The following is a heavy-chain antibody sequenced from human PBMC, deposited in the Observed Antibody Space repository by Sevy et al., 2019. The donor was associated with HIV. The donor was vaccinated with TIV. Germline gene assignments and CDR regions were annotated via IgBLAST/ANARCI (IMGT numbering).Heavy chain of an antibody. CDR1: GGSVSSGTYY. Sequence: SETLSLSCSVSGGSVSSGTYYWSWIRQPPGKGLEWIGHIYKTGSTNYKLSLQSRVTISVDTSTNQFSLWLRSVTPADTAVYYCARVPRGQLWYSGSLGGYYYHMDVWGKGTTVTVSS. D-gene: IGHD3-16*01. CDR2: IYKTGST. CDR3: ARVPRGQLWYSGSLGGYYYHMDV. V-gene: IGHV4-61*01. J-gene: IGHJ6*03.